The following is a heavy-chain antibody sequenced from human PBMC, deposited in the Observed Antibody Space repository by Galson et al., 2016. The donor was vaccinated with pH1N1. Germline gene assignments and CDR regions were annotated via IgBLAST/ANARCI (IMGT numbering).Heavy chain of an antibody. CDR1: GGIFKSNA. CDR3: AREGGYSPVLGPFDY. V-gene: IGHV1-69*05. Sequence: SVKVSCKASGGIFKSNAISWVRQAPGQGLEWMGGIIAIFRTTKYAQNFQGRVTISTDESTSTTYMELNSLTSEDTAVYYCAREGGYSPVLGPFDYWGQGTLVTVSS. D-gene: IGHD2-15*01. CDR2: IIAIFRTT. J-gene: IGHJ4*02.